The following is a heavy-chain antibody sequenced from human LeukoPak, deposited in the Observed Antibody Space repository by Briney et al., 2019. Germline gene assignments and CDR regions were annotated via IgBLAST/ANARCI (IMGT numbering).Heavy chain of an antibody. CDR3: TRHSMVFQHGSDLGYYFDY. Sequence: GGSLRLSCAASGFTFSGSAMHWVRQASGKGLEWVGRIRSKANSYATAYAASVKGRFTTSRDDSKNTAYLQMNSLKTEDTAVYYCTRHSMVFQHGSDLGYYFDYWGQGTLVTVSS. V-gene: IGHV3-73*01. CDR1: GFTFSGSA. CDR2: IRSKANSYAT. D-gene: IGHD3-10*01. J-gene: IGHJ4*02.